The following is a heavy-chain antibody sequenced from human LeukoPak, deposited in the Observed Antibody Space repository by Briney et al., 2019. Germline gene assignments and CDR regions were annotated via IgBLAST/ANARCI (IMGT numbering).Heavy chain of an antibody. CDR1: GYTFTSYY. CDR3: ARVLRYCSGGNCYSGGLGYMDV. Sequence: ASVKVSCKASGYTFTSYYMHWVRQAPGQGLEWMGIINPSGGSTSYAQKFQGRVTMIRDMSTSTVYMELSSLRSEDTAVYYCARVLRYCSGGNCYSGGLGYMDVWGKGTTVTISS. CDR2: INPSGGST. J-gene: IGHJ6*03. V-gene: IGHV1-46*01. D-gene: IGHD2-15*01.